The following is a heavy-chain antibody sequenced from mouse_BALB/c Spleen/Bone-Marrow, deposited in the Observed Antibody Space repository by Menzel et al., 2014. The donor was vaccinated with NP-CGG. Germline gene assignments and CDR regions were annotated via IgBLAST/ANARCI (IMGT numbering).Heavy chain of an antibody. CDR3: ASYVYGYFLDY. J-gene: IGHJ2*01. D-gene: IGHD2-14*01. Sequence: VQLQQSGAELVKPGDSVKLSCTASGFNIKDTYMHWVKQRPEQGLEWIGRIDPANGNTKYDPKFQGEASITADTSSNTAHLPVSSLTSEDTAVFYRASYVYGYFLDYWGQGPPPTGSS. CDR1: GFNIKDTY. V-gene: IGHV14-3*02. CDR2: IDPANGNT.